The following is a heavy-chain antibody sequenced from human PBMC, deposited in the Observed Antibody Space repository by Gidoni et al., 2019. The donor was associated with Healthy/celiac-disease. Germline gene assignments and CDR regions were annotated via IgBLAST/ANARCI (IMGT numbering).Heavy chain of an antibody. CDR1: GGSISSSNW. Sequence: QVQLQESGPGLVKPSGTLSLTCAVSGGSISSSNWWSWVRQPPGKGLEWIGEIYHSGSTNYNPSLKSRVTISVDKSKNQFSLKLSSVTAADTAVYYCARDLEYSSSSNYYYGMDVWGQGTTVTVSS. D-gene: IGHD6-6*01. V-gene: IGHV4-4*02. CDR2: IYHSGST. CDR3: ARDLEYSSSSNYYYGMDV. J-gene: IGHJ6*02.